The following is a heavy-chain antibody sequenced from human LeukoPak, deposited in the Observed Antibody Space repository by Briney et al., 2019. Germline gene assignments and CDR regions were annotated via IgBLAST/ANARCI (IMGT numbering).Heavy chain of an antibody. Sequence: SQTLSLTCAISGDSVSSNSAAWNWIRQSPSRGLEWLGRTFYRSKWYNDYPLSVKGRITINPDTSKNQFSLQLNSVTPADTAVYYCVREEWELLSQWGQGTLVTVSS. J-gene: IGHJ4*02. CDR2: TFYRSKWYN. CDR1: GDSVSSNSAA. D-gene: IGHD1-26*01. CDR3: VREEWELLSQ. V-gene: IGHV6-1*01.